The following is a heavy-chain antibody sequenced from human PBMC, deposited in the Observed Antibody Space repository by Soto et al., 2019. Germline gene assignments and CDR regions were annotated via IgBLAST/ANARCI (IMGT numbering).Heavy chain of an antibody. CDR2: ISADNGNT. D-gene: IGHD2-21*01. J-gene: IGHJ4*02. Sequence: QVQVVQSGAEVKKPGASVTVSCKASGYTFTNSGINCVRQAPGQGLEWMGWISADNGNTKYAQKFQGRVTLTTDTSTSTAYMELRNLRSDDTAVYYCARGRWQQFHYYFDYWGQGALVTVSS. V-gene: IGHV1-18*01. CDR3: ARGRWQQFHYYFDY. CDR1: GYTFTNSG.